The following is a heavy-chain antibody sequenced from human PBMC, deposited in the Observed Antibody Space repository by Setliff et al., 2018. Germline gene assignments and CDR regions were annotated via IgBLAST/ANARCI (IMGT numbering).Heavy chain of an antibody. D-gene: IGHD3-22*01. CDR2: IYTSGST. CDR3: ARGYYDSYARYYVVGDY. J-gene: IGHJ4*02. V-gene: IGHV4-4*08. CDR1: GGSISSYY. Sequence: PSETLSLTCSVSGGSISSYYWSWIRQPPWKGLEWIGYIYTSGSTNYNPSLKSRVTISLDTSKNQFSLKLSSVTAADTAVYYCARGYYDSYARYYVVGDYWGQGTPVTSPQ.